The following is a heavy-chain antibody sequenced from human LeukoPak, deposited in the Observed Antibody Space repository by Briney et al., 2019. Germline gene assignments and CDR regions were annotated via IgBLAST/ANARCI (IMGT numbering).Heavy chain of an antibody. CDR1: GASISSYY. Sequence: SETLSLTCTVSGASISSYYWSWIRQPPGKGPEWIASRHYRGTTNYNPSLESRVTISVDTSKNQFSLKLSSVTAADTAVYYCARVLTGISWFAPWGQETLFTVSS. D-gene: IGHD1-1*01. V-gene: IGHV4-59*01. CDR2: RHYRGTT. J-gene: IGHJ5*02. CDR3: ARVLTGISWFAP.